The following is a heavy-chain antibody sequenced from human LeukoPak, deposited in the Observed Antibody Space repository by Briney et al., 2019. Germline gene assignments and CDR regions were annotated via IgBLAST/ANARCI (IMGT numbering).Heavy chain of an antibody. D-gene: IGHD3-22*01. CDR1: GYTFTGYY. J-gene: IGHJ3*02. Sequence: ASVKVSCKASGYTFTGYYMHWVRQATGQGLEWMGWMNPNSGNTGYAQKFQGRVTMTRNTSISTAYMELSSLRSEDTAVYYCSYYDRRAFDIWGQGTMVTVSS. CDR2: MNPNSGNT. CDR3: SYYDRRAFDI. V-gene: IGHV1-8*02.